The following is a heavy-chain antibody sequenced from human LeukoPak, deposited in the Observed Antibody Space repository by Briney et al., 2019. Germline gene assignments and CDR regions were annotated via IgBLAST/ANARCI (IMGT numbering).Heavy chain of an antibody. CDR2: ISGSGGST. V-gene: IGHV3-23*01. CDR1: GFTFSSYA. J-gene: IGHJ4*02. CDR3: AKTKLWLKYFDY. Sequence: GGSLRLSCAASGFTFSSYATSWVRQAPGKGLEWVSAISGSGGSTYYADSVKGRFTVSRDNSKNTLYLQMNSLRAEDTAVYYCAKTKLWLKYFDYWGQGTLVTVSS. D-gene: IGHD3-10*01.